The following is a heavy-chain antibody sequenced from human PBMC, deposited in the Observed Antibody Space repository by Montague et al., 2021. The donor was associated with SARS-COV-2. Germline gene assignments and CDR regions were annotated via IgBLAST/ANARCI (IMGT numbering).Heavy chain of an antibody. CDR2: IYYSGST. CDR3: ARLGRQQLVRLSGMDV. V-gene: IGHV4-39*07. Sequence: SETLSLTCTVSDGSISSSSYYWGWIRQPPGKGLEWIGSIYYSGSTYYXXXLKSRVTISVDTSKNQFSLKLSSVTAADTAVYYCARLGRQQLVRLSGMDVWGQGTTVTVSS. CDR1: DGSISSSSYY. J-gene: IGHJ6*02. D-gene: IGHD6-13*01.